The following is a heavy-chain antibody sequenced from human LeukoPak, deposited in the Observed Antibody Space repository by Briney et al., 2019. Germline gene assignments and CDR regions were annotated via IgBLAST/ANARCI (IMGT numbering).Heavy chain of an antibody. D-gene: IGHD3-10*01. J-gene: IGHJ4*02. CDR1: GFTFSSYE. CDR2: ISSSGSTI. CDR3: ARFEPYGSGSYLDY. V-gene: IGHV3-48*03. Sequence: GGSLRLSCAASGFTFSSYEMNWVRQAPGKGLEWVSYISSSGSTIYYADSVKGRFTISRDNAKNSLYLQMNSLRAEDTAVHYCARFEPYGSGSYLDYWGQGTLVTVSS.